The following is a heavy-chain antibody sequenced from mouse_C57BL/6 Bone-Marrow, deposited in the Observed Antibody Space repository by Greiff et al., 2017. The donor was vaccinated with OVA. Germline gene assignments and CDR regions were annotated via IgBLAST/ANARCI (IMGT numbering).Heavy chain of an antibody. D-gene: IGHD4-1*01. CDR2: INPSNGGT. J-gene: IGHJ1*01. V-gene: IGHV1S81*02. Sequence: VHLVESGAELVKPGASVKLSCKASGYTFTSYYMYWVKQRPGQGLEWIGEINPSNGGTNFNEKFKSKATLTVDKSSSTAYMQLSSLTSEDSAVYYCTSNWDWYFDVWGAGTTVTVSS. CDR1: GYTFTSYY. CDR3: TSNWDWYFDV.